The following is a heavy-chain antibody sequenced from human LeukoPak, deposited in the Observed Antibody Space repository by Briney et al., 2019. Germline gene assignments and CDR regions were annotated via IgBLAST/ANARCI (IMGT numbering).Heavy chain of an antibody. CDR2: ISGSGGRT. CDR3: AKDDGGSYYSYYYYMDV. Sequence: GGSLRLSCAASGFTFSNYGMSWVRQAPGKGLEWVSAISGSGGRTYHADSVKGRFTISRGNSKNTLYLQMNSLRAEDTAVYYCAKDDGGSYYSYYYYMDVWGKGTTVTISS. J-gene: IGHJ6*03. CDR1: GFTFSNYG. V-gene: IGHV3-23*01. D-gene: IGHD1-26*01.